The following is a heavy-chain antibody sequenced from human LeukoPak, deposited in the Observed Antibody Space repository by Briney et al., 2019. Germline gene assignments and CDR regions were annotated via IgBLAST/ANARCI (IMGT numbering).Heavy chain of an antibody. J-gene: IGHJ6*03. CDR1: GGTFRTYS. Sequence: SVKVSCKASGGTFRTYSVTWVRQAPGQGLEWMGGIIPIFGTPNYAQKFQGRVKVTTDDATGTAYMELSSLMSEDTAIYYCARVDRYHFYLDVWGKGTPVTVSS. CDR2: IIPIFGTP. CDR3: ARVDRYHFYLDV. V-gene: IGHV1-69*05.